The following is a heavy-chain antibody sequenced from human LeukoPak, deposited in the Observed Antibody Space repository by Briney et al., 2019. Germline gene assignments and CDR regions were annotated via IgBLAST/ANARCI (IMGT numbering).Heavy chain of an antibody. D-gene: IGHD4-17*01. CDR3: ARHDYGDYGCFDY. CDR2: IYYSGST. J-gene: IGHJ4*02. V-gene: IGHV4-39*01. Sequence: SETLSLTCTVSGDSISSSRSYWGWIRQPPGKGLEWIGSIYYSGSTYYNPSLKSRVTISVDTSKNQFSLKLSSVTAADTAVYYCARHDYGDYGCFDYWGQGTLVTVSS. CDR1: GDSISSSRSY.